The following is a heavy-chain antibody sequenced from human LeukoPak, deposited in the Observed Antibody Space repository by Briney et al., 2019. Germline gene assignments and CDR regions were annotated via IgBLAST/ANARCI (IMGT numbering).Heavy chain of an antibody. CDR2: ISYSGST. CDR3: ATLYCTHGVCYFDY. Sequence: PSETLSLTCTVSGGSVTTYFWNWIRQPPGKGLEWVGYISYSGSTNYNPSLKSRVTISGDTSKHQFSLKLGFVTAADTAVYYCATLYCTHGVCYFDYWGQGTLVTVSS. J-gene: IGHJ4*02. CDR1: GGSVTTYF. V-gene: IGHV4-59*08. D-gene: IGHD2-8*01.